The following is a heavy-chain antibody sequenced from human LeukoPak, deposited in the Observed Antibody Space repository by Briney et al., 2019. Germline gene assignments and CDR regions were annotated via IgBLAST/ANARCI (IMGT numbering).Heavy chain of an antibody. CDR2: ISYDGSNK. CDR1: GFTFSSYA. V-gene: IGHV3-30*04. Sequence: GGSLRLSCAASGFTFSSYAMHWVRQAPGKGLEWVAVISYDGSNKYYADSVKGRFTISRDNSKNTLYLQMNSLRAEDTAVYYCARDREGSSWYSSGGIYNWFDPWGQGTLVTVSS. CDR3: ARDREGSSWYSSGGIYNWFDP. D-gene: IGHD6-13*01. J-gene: IGHJ5*02.